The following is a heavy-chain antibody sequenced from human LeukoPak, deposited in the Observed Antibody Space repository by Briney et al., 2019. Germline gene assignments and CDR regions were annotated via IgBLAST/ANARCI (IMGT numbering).Heavy chain of an antibody. Sequence: SETLSLTCSVSGGSIGTYYWSWIRQPPGKGLECIGYIYYSGNTNYNPSLKSRVTISVDTSKNQFSLKLNSVTAADTAVYYCARDRSTVAMARWGVFDYWGQGTLVTVPS. J-gene: IGHJ4*02. V-gene: IGHV4-59*01. D-gene: IGHD5-12*01. CDR1: GGSIGTYY. CDR3: ARDRSTVAMARWGVFDY. CDR2: IYYSGNT.